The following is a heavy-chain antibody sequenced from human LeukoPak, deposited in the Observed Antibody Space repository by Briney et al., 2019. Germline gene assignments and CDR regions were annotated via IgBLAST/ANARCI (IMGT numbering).Heavy chain of an antibody. Sequence: PSETLSLTCAVSGGSISSSSYCWGWIRQPPGKGLEWIGSIYYSGSTYYNPSLKSRVTISVDTSKNQFSLKLSSVTAADTAVYYCARANPRPGEFDYWGQGTLVTLSS. CDR1: GGSISSSSYC. CDR2: IYYSGST. V-gene: IGHV4-39*07. D-gene: IGHD7-27*01. J-gene: IGHJ4*02. CDR3: ARANPRPGEFDY.